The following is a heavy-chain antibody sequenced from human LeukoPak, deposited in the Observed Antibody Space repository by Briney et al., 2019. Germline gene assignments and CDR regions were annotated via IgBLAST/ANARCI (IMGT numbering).Heavy chain of an antibody. CDR1: GFTFNNYA. CDR3: ARGYYSSSSGNFDY. D-gene: IGHD6-6*01. Sequence: GGSLRLSCAASGFTFNNYAMNWVRQAPGKGLEWVSAINNSGGRTYYADSVKGRFTISRDNSKNTLYLRMNSLRAEDTAVYYCARGYYSSSSGNFDYWGQGTLVTVSS. V-gene: IGHV3-23*01. J-gene: IGHJ4*02. CDR2: INNSGGRT.